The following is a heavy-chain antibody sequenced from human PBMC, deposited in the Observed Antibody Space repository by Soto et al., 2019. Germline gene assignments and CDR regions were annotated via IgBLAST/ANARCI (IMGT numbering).Heavy chain of an antibody. J-gene: IGHJ6*02. V-gene: IGHV1-69*01. CDR2: IIPIFGTA. Sequence: QVQLVQSGAEVKKPGSSVKVSCKASGGTFSSYAISWVRQAPGQGLEWMGGIIPIFGTANYAQKFQGRVTITADESTSRAYMELSSLRSEDTAVYYCARETIAVAGTWDYGMDVWGQGTTVTVSS. CDR3: ARETIAVAGTWDYGMDV. CDR1: GGTFSSYA. D-gene: IGHD6-19*01.